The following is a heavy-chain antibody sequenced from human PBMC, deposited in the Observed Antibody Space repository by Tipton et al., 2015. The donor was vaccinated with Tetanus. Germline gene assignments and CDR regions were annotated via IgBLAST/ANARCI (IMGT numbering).Heavy chain of an antibody. CDR3: VRPARYCSGGSCFLALDF. CDR1: GFTFSTYD. CDR2: ISDSGDST. J-gene: IGHJ4*02. Sequence: SLRLSCAASGFTFSTYDMSWVRQAPGKGLEWVSLISDSGDSTFYADSVKGRFTISRDNSRNTLYLQMNDLSREDTAVYYCVRPARYCSGGSCFLALDFWGQGTLVTVSS. V-gene: IGHV3-23*01. D-gene: IGHD2-15*01.